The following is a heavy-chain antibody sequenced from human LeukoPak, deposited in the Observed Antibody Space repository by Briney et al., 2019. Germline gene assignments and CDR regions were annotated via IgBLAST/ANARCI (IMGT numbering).Heavy chain of an antibody. CDR3: AKVTAASYYYDSSGYASFDY. CDR1: GFTFSSYA. D-gene: IGHD3-22*01. J-gene: IGHJ4*02. CDR2: ISGSGGST. Sequence: PGGSLRLSCAASGFTFSSYAMSWVRQAPGKGLEWVSAISGSGGSTYYADSVKGRFTISRDNSKNTLYLQMNSLRAEDTAVYYCAKVTAASYYYDSSGYASFDYWGQGTLVTVSS. V-gene: IGHV3-23*01.